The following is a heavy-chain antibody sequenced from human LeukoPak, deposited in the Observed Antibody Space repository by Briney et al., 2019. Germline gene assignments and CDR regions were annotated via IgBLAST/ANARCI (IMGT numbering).Heavy chain of an antibody. V-gene: IGHV4-4*07. CDR3: ARESSGTYYNPLGYMDV. D-gene: IGHD3-10*01. CDR1: GGSISLYY. CDR2: IFTTGIT. J-gene: IGHJ6*03. Sequence: SETLSLTWTVSGGSISLYYWNWIRQPAGKGLEWIGRIFTTGITNYKSSLKSRVTMSVDTSKNQFSLNLTSVTAADTAVYYCARESSGTYYNPLGYMDVWGKGTTVTVSS.